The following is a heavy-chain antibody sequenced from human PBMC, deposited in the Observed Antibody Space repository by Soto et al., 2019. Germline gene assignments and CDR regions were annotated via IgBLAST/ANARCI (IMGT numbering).Heavy chain of an antibody. J-gene: IGHJ6*02. CDR2: ISYEGSNK. V-gene: IGHV3-30-3*01. CDR1: GFTFSSYA. Sequence: RGAAVTLSYAASGFTFSSYAMHWVRQATGRGLEWVAVISYEGSNKYYADSVKGRFTISRDNSKNTLYLQMNSLRAEDTAVYYCARDLEITMVRGPLHYYYYYGMDVWGQGTTVTVSS. D-gene: IGHD3-10*01. CDR3: ARDLEITMVRGPLHYYYYYGMDV.